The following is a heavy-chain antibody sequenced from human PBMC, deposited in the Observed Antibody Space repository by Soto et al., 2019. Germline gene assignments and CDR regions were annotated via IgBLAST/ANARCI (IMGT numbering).Heavy chain of an antibody. CDR1: GFTVSSNY. V-gene: IGHV3-66*01. J-gene: IGHJ3*02. CDR3: ARVTTLDAFDI. D-gene: IGHD1-1*01. Sequence: EVQLVESGGGLVQPGGSLRLSCAASGFTVSSNYMSWVRQAPGKGLEWVSVIYSGGSTYCADSVKGRFTISRDNSKNTLYLQMNSLRAEDTAVYYCARVTTLDAFDIWGQGTMVTVSS. CDR2: IYSGGST.